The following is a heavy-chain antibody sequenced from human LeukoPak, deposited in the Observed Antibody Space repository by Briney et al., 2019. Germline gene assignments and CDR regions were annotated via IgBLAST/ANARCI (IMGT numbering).Heavy chain of an antibody. CDR3: ASNFWNNQPAGYYYYYYYMDV. J-gene: IGHJ6*03. CDR2: IIPIFGTA. Sequence: SVKVSCKASGGTFSSYAISWVRQAPGQGLEWMGGIIPIFGTANYAQKFQGRVTITTDESTSTAYMELSSLRSEDTAVYYCASNFWNNQPAGYYYYYYYMDVWGKGTTVTVSS. CDR1: GGTFSSYA. D-gene: IGHD3-3*01. V-gene: IGHV1-69*05.